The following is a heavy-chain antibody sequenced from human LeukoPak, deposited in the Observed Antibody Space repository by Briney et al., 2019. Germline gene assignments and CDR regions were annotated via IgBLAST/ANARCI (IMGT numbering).Heavy chain of an antibody. CDR3: ARGGHYGLDY. CDR1: GGSISGHY. CDR2: IYNSDSGST. V-gene: IGHV4-59*11. Sequence: SETLSLTCIVSGGSISGHYWSWIRQHPGMGLEWIVYIYNSDSGSTNYNPSLKSRVTISVDTSKNQFSLKLSSVTAADTAVYYCARGGHYGLDYWGQGTLVTVSP. J-gene: IGHJ4*02. D-gene: IGHD3-10*01.